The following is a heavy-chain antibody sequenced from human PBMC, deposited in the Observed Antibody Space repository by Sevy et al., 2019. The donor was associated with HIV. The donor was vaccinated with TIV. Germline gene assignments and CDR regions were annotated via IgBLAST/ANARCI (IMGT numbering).Heavy chain of an antibody. CDR1: GFTFSSYG. V-gene: IGHV3-33*01. CDR3: ARNFEDIVATWDY. Sequence: GESLRLSCAASGFTFSSYGMHWVRQAPGKGLEWVAVIWYDGSNKYYADSVKGRFTISRDNSKNTLYLQMNSLRAEDTAVYYCARNFEDIVATWDYWGQGTLVTVSS. CDR2: IWYDGSNK. D-gene: IGHD5-12*01. J-gene: IGHJ4*02.